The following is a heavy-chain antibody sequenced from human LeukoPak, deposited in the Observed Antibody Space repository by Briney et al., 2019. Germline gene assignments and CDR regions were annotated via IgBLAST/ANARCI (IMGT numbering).Heavy chain of an antibody. CDR3: ARGIYGRALDY. CDR2: ISSSSSYI. CDR1: GFTFRSYD. J-gene: IGHJ4*02. Sequence: PGGSLRLSCAASGFTFRSYDMNWVRQAPGKGLEWVSSISSSSSYIYYADSVKGRFTISRDNAKNSLYLQMNSLTAEDTAVYYCARGIYGRALDYWGQGTLVTVSS. V-gene: IGHV3-21*04. D-gene: IGHD3-3*02.